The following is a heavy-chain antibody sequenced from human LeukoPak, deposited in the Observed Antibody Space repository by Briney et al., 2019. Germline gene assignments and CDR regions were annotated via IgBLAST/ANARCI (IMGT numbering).Heavy chain of an antibody. CDR2: IYPGDSDT. V-gene: IGHV5-51*01. CDR1: GYSFTTYW. Sequence: GESLKISCKGSGYSFTTYWIGWVRQMPGKGLEWMGIIYPGDSDTTYSPSFQGQVTISADKSISTAYLQWSSLKASDTGMYYCARWGYGSIWYSYNFQHWGQGTLVTVSP. J-gene: IGHJ1*01. D-gene: IGHD6-13*01. CDR3: ARWGYGSIWYSYNFQH.